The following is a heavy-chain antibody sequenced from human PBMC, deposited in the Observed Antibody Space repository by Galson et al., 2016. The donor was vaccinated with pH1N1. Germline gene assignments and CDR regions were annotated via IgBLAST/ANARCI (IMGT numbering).Heavy chain of an antibody. CDR3: ARLGIPATIHYHYYMDV. V-gene: IGHV5-51*01. Sequence: QSGAEVKKPGESLKISCKGTGYSFSTYWIAWVRQMPGEGLEWMGIIYPGDSDTRYSPSFQGQVTISADKSISAAYLHWSSLQASDTAMYFCARLGIPATIHYHYYMDVWGKGTTVTVSS. D-gene: IGHD2-2*01. CDR2: IYPGDSDT. J-gene: IGHJ6*03. CDR1: GYSFSTYW.